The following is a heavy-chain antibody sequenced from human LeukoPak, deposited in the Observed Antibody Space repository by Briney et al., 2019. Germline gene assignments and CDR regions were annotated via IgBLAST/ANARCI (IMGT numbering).Heavy chain of an antibody. J-gene: IGHJ4*02. CDR1: GGSISSSSYY. CDR3: ARGAVVGARFDY. Sequence: SETLSLTCTVSGGSISSSSYYWGWIRQPPGKGLEWIGSIYYSGSTYYNPSLKSRVTISVDTSKNQFSLKLSSVTAADTAVYYCARGAVVGARFDYWGQGTLVTVSS. V-gene: IGHV4-39*07. D-gene: IGHD1-26*01. CDR2: IYYSGST.